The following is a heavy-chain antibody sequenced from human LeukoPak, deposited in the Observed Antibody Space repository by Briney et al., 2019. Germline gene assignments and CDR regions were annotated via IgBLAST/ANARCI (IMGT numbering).Heavy chain of an antibody. Sequence: GASVKVSCKASGYTFTGYYMHWVRQAPGQGLEWMGWINPNSGGTNYAQKFQGRVTMTRDTSISTAYMELSRLRSDDTAVYYCAREAVMGSSWYGVFWGRTYFSADYYMDVWGKGTTVTISS. CDR3: AREAVMGSSWYGVFWGRTYFSADYYMDV. CDR1: GYTFTGYY. J-gene: IGHJ6*03. CDR2: INPNSGGT. D-gene: IGHD6-13*01. V-gene: IGHV1-2*02.